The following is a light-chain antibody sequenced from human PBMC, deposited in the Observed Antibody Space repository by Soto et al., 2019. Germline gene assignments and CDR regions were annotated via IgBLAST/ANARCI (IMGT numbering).Light chain of an antibody. V-gene: IGLV2-14*01. CDR2: DVS. Sequence: FVLTPPASLSGSPGQSITISCTGTSSDVCGYNYVSWYQQHPGTAPKFMIYDVSNRPSGVSNRFSGSKSGNTASLTISGLQAEDEADYYCSSYTTSNTRQIVFGTGTKVTVL. CDR3: SSYTTSNTRQIV. CDR1: SSDVCGYNY. J-gene: IGLJ1*01.